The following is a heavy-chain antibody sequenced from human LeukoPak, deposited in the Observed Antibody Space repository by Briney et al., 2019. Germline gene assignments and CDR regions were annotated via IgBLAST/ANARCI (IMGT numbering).Heavy chain of an antibody. V-gene: IGHV4-39*01. CDR1: GGSISNSSSY. Sequence: SETLSLTCTVSGGSISNSSSYWGWIRQPPGKGLEWIGSIYYSGSTYYNPSLKSRVTISVDTSKNQFSLKLSSVTAADTAVYYCASSMVRGVISNYWGQGTLVTVSS. CDR3: ASSMVRGVISNY. J-gene: IGHJ4*02. D-gene: IGHD3-10*01. CDR2: IYYSGST.